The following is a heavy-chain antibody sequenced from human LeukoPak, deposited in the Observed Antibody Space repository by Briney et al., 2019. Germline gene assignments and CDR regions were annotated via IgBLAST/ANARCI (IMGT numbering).Heavy chain of an antibody. D-gene: IGHD3-10*02. V-gene: IGHV3-48*03. J-gene: IGHJ6*04. CDR2: ISSRGGTI. CDR1: GFTFSSYE. CDR3: AELGITMIGGV. Sequence: GGSLRLSCAASGFTFSSYEMNWVRQAPGKGLVWVSYISSRGGTIYYADSVKGRFTISRDNAKNSLFLQMNSLRAEDTAVYYCAELGITMIGGVWGKGTTVTISS.